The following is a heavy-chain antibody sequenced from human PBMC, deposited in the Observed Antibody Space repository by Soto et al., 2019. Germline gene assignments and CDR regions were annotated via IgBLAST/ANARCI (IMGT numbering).Heavy chain of an antibody. V-gene: IGHV4-59*01. CDR3: AIGEWWDYYFDY. D-gene: IGHD2-15*01. CDR1: GGSISGYY. CDR2: IHYSGST. Sequence: QVQLQESGPGLVKPSETLSLTCTVSGGSISGYYWSWIRQPPGKGLEWIGYIHYSGSTKYNPSLKSRVTISVDTSKNQFSLKLSSVTAADTAVYYCAIGEWWDYYFDYWGQGTLVTVSS. J-gene: IGHJ4*02.